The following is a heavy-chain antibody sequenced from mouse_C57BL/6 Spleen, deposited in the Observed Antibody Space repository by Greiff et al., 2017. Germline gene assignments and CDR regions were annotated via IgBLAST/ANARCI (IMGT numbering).Heavy chain of an antibody. CDR1: GFSLTSYG. D-gene: IGHD1-1*01. CDR3: AKNQVYYGSSYDYAMDY. J-gene: IGHJ4*01. CDR2: IWRGGST. Sequence: QVQLKQSGPGLVQPSQSLSITCTVSGFSLTSYGVHWVRQSPGKGLEWLGVIWRGGSTDYNAAFMSRLSITKDNSKSQVFFKMNSLQADDTAIYYCAKNQVYYGSSYDYAMDYWGQGTSVTVSS. V-gene: IGHV2-5*01.